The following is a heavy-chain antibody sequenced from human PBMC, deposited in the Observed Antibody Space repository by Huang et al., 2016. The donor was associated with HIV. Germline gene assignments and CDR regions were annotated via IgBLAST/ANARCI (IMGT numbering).Heavy chain of an antibody. V-gene: IGHV3-7*01. Sequence: LVESGGGLVRPGGSLRLSCAGSTGTFSAYWMTWVRKSPGEGLEWVASIRQDGSEKHYVDSVEGRFNISRDNGKKLLFLEMRSLGVDDTAVYFCATKADAMDVWGQGTTVIVSS. CDR2: IRQDGSEK. CDR3: ATKADAMDV. D-gene: IGHD2-8*01. CDR1: TGTFSAYW. J-gene: IGHJ6*02.